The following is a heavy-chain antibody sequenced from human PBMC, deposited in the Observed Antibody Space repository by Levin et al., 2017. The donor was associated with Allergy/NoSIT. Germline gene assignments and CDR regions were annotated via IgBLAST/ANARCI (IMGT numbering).Heavy chain of an antibody. D-gene: IGHD1-14*01. V-gene: IGHV3-23*01. Sequence: PGGSLRLSCAVSGFTLSEYAMSWVRQAPGKGLEWVSVITGGGFNTYYGDSVKGRFTVSRDNSKNTLYLELNSLRAEDTAVYYCAKKQGGTTGFSFDVWGQETMVTVSS. CDR1: GFTLSEYA. CDR3: AKKQGGTTGFSFDV. J-gene: IGHJ3*01. CDR2: ITGGGFNT.